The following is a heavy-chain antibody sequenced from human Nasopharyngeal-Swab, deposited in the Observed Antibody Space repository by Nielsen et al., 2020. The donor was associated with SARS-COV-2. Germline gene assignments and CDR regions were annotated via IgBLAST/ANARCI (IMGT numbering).Heavy chain of an antibody. CDR3: ARDAAFWSGFDY. J-gene: IGHJ4*02. CDR2: ISAYNGNT. Sequence: WVRQAPGQGLEWMGWISAYNGNTNYAQKLQGRVTMTTDTSTSTAYMELRSLRSEDTAVYYCARDAAFWSGFDYWGQGTLVTVSS. V-gene: IGHV1-18*01. D-gene: IGHD3-3*01.